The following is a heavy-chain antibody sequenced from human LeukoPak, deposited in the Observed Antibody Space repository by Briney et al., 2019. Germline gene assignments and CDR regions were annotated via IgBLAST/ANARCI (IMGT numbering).Heavy chain of an antibody. CDR2: ISAYNGNT. D-gene: IGHD3-9*01. CDR1: GYTFTSYG. Sequence: ASVTVSCKASGYTFTSYGISWVRQAPGQGLEWMGWISAYNGNTNYAQKLQGRVTMTTDTSTSTAYMELRSLRSDDTAVYYCAITTGDILTGYYKVVDYWGQGTLVTVSS. J-gene: IGHJ4*02. V-gene: IGHV1-18*01. CDR3: AITTGDILTGYYKVVDY.